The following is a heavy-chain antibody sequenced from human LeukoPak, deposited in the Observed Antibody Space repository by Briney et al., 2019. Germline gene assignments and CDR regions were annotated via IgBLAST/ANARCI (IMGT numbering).Heavy chain of an antibody. D-gene: IGHD3-22*01. Sequence: PSQTLSLTCAVSGGSISSDGYSWSWIRQPPGKGLEWIGYIYHSGSTYYNPSLKSRVTISVDRSKNQFSLKLSSVTAADTAVYYCARGGLGDYYDSSGRDNWFDPWGQGTLVTVSS. CDR3: ARGGLGDYYDSSGRDNWFDP. J-gene: IGHJ5*02. V-gene: IGHV4-30-2*01. CDR2: IYHSGST. CDR1: GGSISSDGYS.